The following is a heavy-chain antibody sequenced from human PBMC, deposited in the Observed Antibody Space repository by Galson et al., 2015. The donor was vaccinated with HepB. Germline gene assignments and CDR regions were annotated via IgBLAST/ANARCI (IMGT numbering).Heavy chain of an antibody. J-gene: IGHJ4*02. CDR3: AKFVLLWFGEEKGYFDY. CDR1: GFTFSSYA. V-gene: IGHV3-23*01. CDR2: ISGSGGST. Sequence: SLRLSCAASGFTFSSYAMSWVRQAPGKGLEWVSAISGSGGSTYYADSVKGRFTISRDNSKNTLYLQMNSLRAEDTAVYYCAKFVLLWFGEEKGYFDYWGQGTLVTVSS. D-gene: IGHD3-10*01.